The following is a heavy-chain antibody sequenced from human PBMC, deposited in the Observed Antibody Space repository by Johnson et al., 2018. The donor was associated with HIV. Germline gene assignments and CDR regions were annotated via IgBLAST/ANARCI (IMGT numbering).Heavy chain of an antibody. V-gene: IGHV3-33*06. D-gene: IGHD7-27*01. J-gene: IGHJ3*02. CDR3: AKVLSPRPWGDDAFDI. CDR1: GFTFSTYG. CDR2: IWYDGSKK. Sequence: VQLVESGGGVVQPGGSLRLSCAASGFTFSTYGMHWVRQAPGKGLEWVAVIWYDGSKKYYVESVQGRFTISRDNSKNTLYLQMNRLRAEDTAVYYCAKVLSPRPWGDDAFDIWGQGTIVTVSS.